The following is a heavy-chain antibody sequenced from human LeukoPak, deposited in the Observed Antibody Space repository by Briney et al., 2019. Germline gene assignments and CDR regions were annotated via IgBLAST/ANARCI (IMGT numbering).Heavy chain of an antibody. J-gene: IGHJ4*02. CDR1: GFTFSSYG. CDR3: ANSIYGDYEPYFDY. CDR2: ISYDGSNK. D-gene: IGHD4-17*01. Sequence: PGRSLRLSCAASGFTFSSYGMHWVRQAPGKGLEWVAVISYDGSNKYYADSVKGRLTISRDNSKNTLYLQMNSLGAEDTAVYYCANSIYGDYEPYFDYWGQGTLSPSPQ. V-gene: IGHV3-30*18.